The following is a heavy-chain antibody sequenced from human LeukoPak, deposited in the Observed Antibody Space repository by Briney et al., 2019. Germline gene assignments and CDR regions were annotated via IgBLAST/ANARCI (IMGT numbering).Heavy chain of an antibody. CDR2: INHSGST. J-gene: IGHJ5*02. CDR1: GGSISSSSYY. CDR3: ARVMRSYDPLLKNWFDP. D-gene: IGHD1-26*01. Sequence: PSETLSLTCIVSGGSISSSSYYWGWIRQPPGKGLEWIGEINHSGSTNYNPSLKSRVTISVDTSKNQFSLKLSSVTAADTAVYYCARVMRSYDPLLKNWFDPWGQGTLVTVSS. V-gene: IGHV4-39*07.